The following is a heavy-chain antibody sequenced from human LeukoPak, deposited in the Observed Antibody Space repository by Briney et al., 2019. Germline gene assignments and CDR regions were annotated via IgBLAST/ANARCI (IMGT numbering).Heavy chain of an antibody. Sequence: PSETLSLTCTVSGGSISSYYWSWIRQPPGKGLEWIGYIYYSGSTNYNPSLKSRVTISVDTSKNQFSLKLSSVTAADTAVYYCARHETHDAFDIWGQGTMVTVSS. J-gene: IGHJ3*02. V-gene: IGHV4-59*08. CDR3: ARHETHDAFDI. CDR2: IYYSGST. CDR1: GGSISSYY.